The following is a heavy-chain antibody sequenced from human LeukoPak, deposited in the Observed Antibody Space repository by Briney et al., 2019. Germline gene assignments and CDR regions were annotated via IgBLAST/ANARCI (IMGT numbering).Heavy chain of an antibody. CDR1: GYSISSGYY. CDR2: IYHSGST. CDR3: AGSSIYYYYMDV. V-gene: IGHV4-38-2*02. J-gene: IGHJ6*03. D-gene: IGHD3-10*01. Sequence: PSETLSLTCTVSGYSISSGYYWGWIRQPPGKGLEWIGSIYHSGSTYYNPSLKSRVTISVDTSKNQFSLELSSVTAADTAVYYCAGSSIYYYYMDVWGKGTTVTVSS.